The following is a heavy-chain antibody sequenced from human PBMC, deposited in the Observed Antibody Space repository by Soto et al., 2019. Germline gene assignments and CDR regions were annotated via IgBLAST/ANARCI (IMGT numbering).Heavy chain of an antibody. CDR1: GLTVSGKKY. Sequence: DVQLVESGGGLMQPGESLRLSCAASGLTVSGKKYVAWVRQAPGKGLEWVSALYDVDGSFYADSVKGRFTTSSDSTKTTVYHQMNGLRPDDTAVYYCATWHEREHAYDVWGQGTTVTVSS. CDR3: ATWHEREHAYDV. J-gene: IGHJ3*01. V-gene: IGHV3-53*01. D-gene: IGHD1-1*01. CDR2: LYDVDGS.